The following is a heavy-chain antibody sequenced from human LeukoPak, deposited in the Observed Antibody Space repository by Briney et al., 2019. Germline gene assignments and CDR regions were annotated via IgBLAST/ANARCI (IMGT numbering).Heavy chain of an antibody. CDR1: GFTYSSYS. Sequence: PGGSLRLSCAASGFTYSSYSMNWVRQAPGKGLEWVSSISSSSSYIYYADSVKGRFTISRDNAKNSLYLQMNSLRAEDTAVYYCARGVTGTYSSGPIDYWGQGTLVTVSS. D-gene: IGHD6-19*01. CDR2: ISSSSSYI. J-gene: IGHJ4*02. CDR3: ARGVTGTYSSGPIDY. V-gene: IGHV3-21*01.